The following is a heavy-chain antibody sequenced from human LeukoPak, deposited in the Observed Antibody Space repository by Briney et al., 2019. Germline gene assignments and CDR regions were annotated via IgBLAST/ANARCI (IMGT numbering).Heavy chain of an antibody. CDR2: ISSSGSTI. V-gene: IGHV3-11*01. J-gene: IGHJ4*02. CDR1: GFTFSDYY. CDR3: ARTSMILVVPYFDY. Sequence: PGGSLRLSCAASGFTFSDYYMSWIRQAPGKGLEWVSYISSSGSTIYYADSVKGRFTISRDHAKNSLYLQMNSLRAEDTAVYYCARTSMILVVPYFDYWGQGTLVTVSS. D-gene: IGHD3-22*01.